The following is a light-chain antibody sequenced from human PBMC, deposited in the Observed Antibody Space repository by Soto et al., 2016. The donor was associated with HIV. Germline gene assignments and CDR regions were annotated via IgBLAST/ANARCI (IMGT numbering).Light chain of an antibody. CDR2: GKN. J-gene: IGLJ1*01. V-gene: IGLV3-19*01. CDR1: SLRRYY. Sequence: SSELTQDPAVSVALGQTVRITCQGDSLRRYYASWYQQKPGQAPVLAIYGKNNRPSGIPDRFSGSSSGNTASLTITGAQAEDEADYYCNSRDNSGNHYVFGTGTKVTVL. CDR3: NSRDNSGNHYV.